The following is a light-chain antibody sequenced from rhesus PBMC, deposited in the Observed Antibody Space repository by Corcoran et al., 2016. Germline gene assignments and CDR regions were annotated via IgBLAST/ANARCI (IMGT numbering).Light chain of an antibody. Sequence: DIQMTQSPSSLSASAGDRVTITCRASQGITNDLAWYQQKPGETPKLLIYEASSLQSGIPSRFSGSGSGTDFTLPISSLQSEDFATYYCQPYYSTPYSFGQGAKVEIK. V-gene: IGKV1-25*01. J-gene: IGKJ2*01. CDR2: EAS. CDR3: QPYYSTPYS. CDR1: QGITND.